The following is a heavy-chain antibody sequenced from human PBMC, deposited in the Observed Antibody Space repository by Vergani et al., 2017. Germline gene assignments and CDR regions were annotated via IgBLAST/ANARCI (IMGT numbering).Heavy chain of an antibody. V-gene: IGHV3-30*03. J-gene: IGHJ4*02. CDR2: ISYDGSNK. Sequence: QVQLVESGGGVVQPGRSLRLSCAASGFTFSSYGMHWVRQAPGKGLEWVAVISYDGSNKYYADSVKGRFTISRDNSKNTLYLQMNSLRAEDTAVYYCARDRRLVGATMYYWGQGTLVTVSS. CDR1: GFTFSSYG. D-gene: IGHD1-26*01. CDR3: ARDRRLVGATMYY.